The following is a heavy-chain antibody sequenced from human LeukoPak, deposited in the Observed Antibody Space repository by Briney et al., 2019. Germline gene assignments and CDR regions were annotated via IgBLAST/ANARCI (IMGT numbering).Heavy chain of an antibody. V-gene: IGHV3-53*01. CDR2: TYSGGNT. CDR1: GFTVSGNY. D-gene: IGHD3-10*01. J-gene: IGHJ4*02. CDR3: ARELWFGEPD. Sequence: GGSLRLSCAASGFTVSGNYMSWVRRAPGKGLEWVSVTYSGGNTYYADSVKGRFTISRDNSKNTLYLQMNSLRAEDTAMYYCARELWFGEPDWGQGTLVTVSS.